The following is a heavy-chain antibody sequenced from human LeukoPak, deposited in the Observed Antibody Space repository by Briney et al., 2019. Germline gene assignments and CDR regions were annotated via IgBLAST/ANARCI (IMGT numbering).Heavy chain of an antibody. V-gene: IGHV3-9*03. CDR1: GFTFDDYA. J-gene: IGHJ4*02. D-gene: IGHD3-22*01. CDR3: AKGASYYYDSSGYVDY. Sequence: PGGSLRLSRAASGFTFDDYAMHWVRQAPGKGLEWVSGISWNSGSIGYADSVKGRFTISRDNAKNSLYLQMNSLRAEDMALYYCAKGASYYYDSSGYVDYWGQGTLVTVSS. CDR2: ISWNSGSI.